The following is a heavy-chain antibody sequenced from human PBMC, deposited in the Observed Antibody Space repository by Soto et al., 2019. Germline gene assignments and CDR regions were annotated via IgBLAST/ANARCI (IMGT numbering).Heavy chain of an antibody. CDR1: GGTFSSYA. CDR2: IIPISGTA. V-gene: IGHV1-69*01. CDR3: ARSQGSSTSLELYYYYYYGMDV. J-gene: IGHJ6*02. D-gene: IGHD2-2*01. Sequence: QVQLVQSGAEVKKPGSSVKVSCKASGGTFSSYAISWVRQAPGQGLEWMGGIIPISGTANYAQKFQGRVTITADESTSTAYMEMSSLGSEDTAVYYCARSQGSSTSLELYYYYYYGMDVWGQGTTVSVSS.